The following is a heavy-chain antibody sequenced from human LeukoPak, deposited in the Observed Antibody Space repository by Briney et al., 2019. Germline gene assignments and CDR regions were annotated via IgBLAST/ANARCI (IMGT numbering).Heavy chain of an antibody. D-gene: IGHD6-6*01. CDR2: IYYSGST. CDR3: ARQPSIHVDV. V-gene: IGHV4-39*01. J-gene: IGHJ6*04. Sequence: SETLSLTXTVSGGSISSSSYYWGWIRQPPGKGLEWIGSIYYSGSTYYNPSLKSRVTISVDTSKNQFSLKLSSVTAADTAVYYCARQPSIHVDVWGKGTTVTVSS. CDR1: GGSISSSSYY.